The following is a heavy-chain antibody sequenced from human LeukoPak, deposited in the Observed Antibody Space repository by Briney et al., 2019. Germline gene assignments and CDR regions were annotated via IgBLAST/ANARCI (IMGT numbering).Heavy chain of an antibody. CDR1: GFTFSSYA. Sequence: GGSLRLSCSASGFTFSSYAMHWVRQAPGKGLEYVSGISSNGGSTYYADSVKGRFTISRDNSKNTVYLQMNSLRAEDTAVYYCVRDPYEAYWGQGTLVTVSS. D-gene: IGHD5-12*01. J-gene: IGHJ4*02. V-gene: IGHV3-64*04. CDR3: VRDPYEAY. CDR2: ISSNGGST.